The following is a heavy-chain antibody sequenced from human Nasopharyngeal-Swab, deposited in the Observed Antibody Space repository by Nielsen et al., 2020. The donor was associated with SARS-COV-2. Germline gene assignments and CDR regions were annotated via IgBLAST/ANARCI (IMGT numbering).Heavy chain of an antibody. Sequence: GESLKISCAASGFTVSSNYMSWVRQAPGKGLEWVSVIYSGGSTYYADSVKGRFTISRDNSKNTLYLQMNSLRADDTAVYYCATPRGFSGYDYGYWGQGNLVTVSS. D-gene: IGHD5-12*01. CDR3: ATPRGFSGYDYGY. V-gene: IGHV3-66*04. CDR2: IYSGGST. J-gene: IGHJ4*02. CDR1: GFTVSSNY.